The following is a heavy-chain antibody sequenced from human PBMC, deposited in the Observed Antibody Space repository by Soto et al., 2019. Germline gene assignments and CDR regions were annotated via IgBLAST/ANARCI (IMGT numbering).Heavy chain of an antibody. Sequence: PGESLKISCKGSGYGFTSYWIGWVRQMPGKGLEWMGIIYPGDSDTRYSPSFQGQVTISADKSISTAYLQWSSLKASDTAMYYCERHVRAGKLLYYYYYGMDVWGQGTTVTVSS. V-gene: IGHV5-51*01. CDR3: ERHVRAGKLLYYYYYGMDV. CDR1: GYGFTSYW. J-gene: IGHJ6*02. D-gene: IGHD1-1*01. CDR2: IYPGDSDT.